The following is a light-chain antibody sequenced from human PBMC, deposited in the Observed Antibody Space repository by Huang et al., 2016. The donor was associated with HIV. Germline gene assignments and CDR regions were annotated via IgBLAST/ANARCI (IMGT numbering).Light chain of an antibody. J-gene: IGKJ2*01. CDR3: MQAHQSRT. CDR2: LAS. CDR1: QSLLHSNGNNY. V-gene: IGKV2-28*01. Sequence: DIVMTQYPLSLPVTPGEPASISCRYSQSLLHSNGNNYLDWYLQKPGQSPQLLIYLASKRASGVPARFSGSGSGTDFTLRISRVEADDVGGYYCMQAHQSRTFGQGTKLEIK.